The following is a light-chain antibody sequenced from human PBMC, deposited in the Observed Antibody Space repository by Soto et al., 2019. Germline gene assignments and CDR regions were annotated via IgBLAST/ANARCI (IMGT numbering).Light chain of an antibody. Sequence: QSVLTQPPSVSGAPGQRVTISCTGSSSNIGAGYDVHWYQHLPGTAPKLLIYGNNNRPSGVPDRFSGSKSGTSASLAITGVQAEDEADYYCQSYDTNLRAWVFGGGTKLTVL. V-gene: IGLV1-40*01. CDR3: QSYDTNLRAWV. CDR1: SSNIGAGYD. CDR2: GNN. J-gene: IGLJ3*02.